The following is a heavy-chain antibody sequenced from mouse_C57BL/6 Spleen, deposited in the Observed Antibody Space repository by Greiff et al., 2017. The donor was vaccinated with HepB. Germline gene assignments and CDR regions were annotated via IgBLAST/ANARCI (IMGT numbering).Heavy chain of an antibody. V-gene: IGHV1-82*01. Sequence: VQLQQSGPELVKPGASVKISCKASGYAFSSSWMNWVKQRPGKGLEWIGRIYPGDGDTNYNGKFKGKATLTADKSSSTAYMQLSSLTSEDSAVYFCASDYGSSPWFAYWGQGTLVTVSA. CDR3: ASDYGSSPWFAY. D-gene: IGHD1-1*01. CDR1: GYAFSSSW. J-gene: IGHJ3*01. CDR2: IYPGDGDT.